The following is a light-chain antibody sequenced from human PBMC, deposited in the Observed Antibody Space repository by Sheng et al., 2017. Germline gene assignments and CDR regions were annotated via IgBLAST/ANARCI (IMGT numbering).Light chain of an antibody. CDR2: AAT. CDR1: QDIRYY. Sequence: DIQMTQSPPSVSASVGDRVTVTCRASQDIRYYLAWYQQKPGQAPKSLIYAATVLQSGVPSRFSGSGSGIDFSLTISSLQPEDFAVYYCQQYDSYPPTFGQGTKVEIK. J-gene: IGKJ1*01. CDR3: QQYDSYPPT. V-gene: IGKV1-16*01.